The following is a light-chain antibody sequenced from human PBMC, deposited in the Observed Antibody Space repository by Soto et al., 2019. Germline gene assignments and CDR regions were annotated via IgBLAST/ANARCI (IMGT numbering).Light chain of an antibody. CDR3: SSCTSSSTH. V-gene: IGLV2-14*01. CDR2: DVS. Sequence: QSALTQPASVCGSPGQSITISCTGTSSDVGGYNYVSWYQQHPGKAPKLMIYDVSNRPSGVSNRFSGSKSGNTASLTISGLQAEDEADYYCSSCTSSSTHFGTGTKLTVL. CDR1: SSDVGGYNY. J-gene: IGLJ1*01.